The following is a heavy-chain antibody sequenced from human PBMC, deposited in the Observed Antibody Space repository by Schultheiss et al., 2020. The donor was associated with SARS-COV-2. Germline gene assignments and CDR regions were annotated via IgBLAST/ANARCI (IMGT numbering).Heavy chain of an antibody. V-gene: IGHV4-59*12. Sequence: SETLSLTCTVSGGSISSYYWSWIRQPPGKGLEWIGYIYYSGSTNYNPSLKSRVTISVDTSKNQFSLKLSSVTAADTAVYYCARERGVGAAAGTGEPFDYWGQGTLVTVSS. CDR3: ARERGVGAAAGTGEPFDY. J-gene: IGHJ4*02. CDR1: GGSISSYY. CDR2: IYYSGST. D-gene: IGHD6-13*01.